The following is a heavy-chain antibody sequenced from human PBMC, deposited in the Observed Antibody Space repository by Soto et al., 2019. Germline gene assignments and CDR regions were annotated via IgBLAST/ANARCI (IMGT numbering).Heavy chain of an antibody. J-gene: IGHJ4*02. CDR1: GFTFSNNW. CDR3: ASAAPFNYGGNSGFDF. D-gene: IGHD4-17*01. Sequence: GGSLRLSCAASGFTFSNNWIHWVRQAPGKGLVWVSGIKSDGSSTMYADSVKGRFTISRDNAKNTLYLQMNSLRAEDTAVYYCASAAPFNYGGNSGFDFWGQGTLVTVSS. CDR2: IKSDGSST. V-gene: IGHV3-74*03.